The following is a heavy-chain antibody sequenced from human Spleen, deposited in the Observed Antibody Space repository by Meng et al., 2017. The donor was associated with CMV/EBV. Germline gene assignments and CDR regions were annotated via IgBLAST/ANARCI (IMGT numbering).Heavy chain of an antibody. CDR1: GFTSDDYDDYA. Sequence: GGSLRLSCAASGFTSDDYDDYAMHWVRQAPGKGLEWVSGISWDSANIDYADSVKGRFTISRDNAKNSLYLQMTSLRAEDTALYYCAKDISSFGGNGAFDIWGRGTMVTVSS. CDR3: AKDISSFGGNGAFDI. J-gene: IGHJ3*02. CDR2: ISWDSANI. V-gene: IGHV3-9*02. D-gene: IGHD3-16*01.